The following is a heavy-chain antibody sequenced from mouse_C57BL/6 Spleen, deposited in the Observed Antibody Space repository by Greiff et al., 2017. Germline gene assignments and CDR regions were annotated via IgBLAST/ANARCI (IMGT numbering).Heavy chain of an antibody. D-gene: IGHD3-2*02. CDR3: TGPYSSGYVNYAMDY. CDR1: GFTFSNYW. Sequence: EVQGVESGGGLVQPGGSMKLSCVASGFTFSNYWMNWVRQSPEKGLEWVAQIRLKSDNYATHYAESVKGRFTISRDDSKSSVYLQMNNLRAEDTGIYYCTGPYSSGYVNYAMDYWGQGTSVTVSS. CDR2: IRLKSDNYAT. V-gene: IGHV6-3*01. J-gene: IGHJ4*01.